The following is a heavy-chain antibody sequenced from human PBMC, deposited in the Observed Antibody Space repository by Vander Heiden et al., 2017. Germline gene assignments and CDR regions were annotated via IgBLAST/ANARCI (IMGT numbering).Heavy chain of an antibody. V-gene: IGHV3-53*01. CDR3: ATDGDTAMAYFDN. D-gene: IGHD5-18*01. CDR2: IYSGGST. J-gene: IGHJ4*02. CDR1: GFPVSSNY. Sequence: EVQLVEPGGGLIQPGGSVRLPCAASGFPVSSNYMSWVRQAPGKGLEWVSVIYSGGSTYYADAVKGRFTISRDNSKNTMYLQRKGVRAEDTAVYYSATDGDTAMAYFDNGCQGTIVTVCS.